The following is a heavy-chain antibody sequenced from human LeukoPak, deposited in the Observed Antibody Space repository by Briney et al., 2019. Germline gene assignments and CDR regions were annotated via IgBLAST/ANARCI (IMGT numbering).Heavy chain of an antibody. CDR2: ISAYNGNT. CDR1: GYTFTSYG. D-gene: IGHD1-7*01. Sequence: ASVKVSCKASGYTFTSYGISWVRQAPGQGLEWMGWISAYNGNTNYAQKFQGRVTITTDESTSTAYMELSSLRSEDTAVYYCARGRDWNYAHFDYWGQGTLVTVSS. CDR3: ARGRDWNYAHFDY. V-gene: IGHV1-18*01. J-gene: IGHJ4*02.